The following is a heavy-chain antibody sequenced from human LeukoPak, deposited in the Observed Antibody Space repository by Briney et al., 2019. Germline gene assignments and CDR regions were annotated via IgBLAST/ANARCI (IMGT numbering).Heavy chain of an antibody. D-gene: IGHD1-26*01. V-gene: IGHV1-2*06. J-gene: IGHJ5*02. CDR3: AIVGATIGWFDP. CDR1: GYTFTGYY. Sequence: ASVKVSCTASGYTFTGYYMHWVRQAPGQGLEWMGRINPNSGGTNYAQKVQGRVTMTRDTSISTANMELRRLRSDDPAVYYCAIVGATIGWFDPWGQGTLVTVSS. CDR2: INPNSGGT.